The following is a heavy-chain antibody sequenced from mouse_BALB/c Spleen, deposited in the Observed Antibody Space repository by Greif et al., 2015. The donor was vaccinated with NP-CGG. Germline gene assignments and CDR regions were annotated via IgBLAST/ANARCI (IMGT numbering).Heavy chain of an antibody. CDR1: GFNIKDTY. V-gene: IGHV14-3*02. CDR2: IDPANGNT. J-gene: IGHJ2*01. CDR3: ARNYYGNRGYYFDY. D-gene: IGHD2-1*01. Sequence: EVQLQQSGAELVKPGASVELSCTASGFNIKDTYMHWVKQRPEQGLEWIGRIDPANGNTKYDPKFQGKATITADTSSNTAYLQLSSLTSEDTAVYYCARNYYGNRGYYFDYWCQGTTLTVSS.